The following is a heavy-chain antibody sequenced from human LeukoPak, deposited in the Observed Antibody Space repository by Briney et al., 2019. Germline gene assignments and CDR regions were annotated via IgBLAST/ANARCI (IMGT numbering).Heavy chain of an antibody. J-gene: IGHJ5*02. CDR1: GGSINSYY. V-gene: IGHV4-59*01. CDR2: IYYSGST. CDR3: ARSPRDYSNYFVRNWFDP. D-gene: IGHD4-11*01. Sequence: SETLSLTCTVSGGSINSYYWSWIRQPPGKGLEWIGYIYYSGSTNYNPSPKSRVTISVDTSKNQFSLKLSSVTAADTAVYYCARSPRDYSNYFVRNWFDPWGQGTLVTVSS.